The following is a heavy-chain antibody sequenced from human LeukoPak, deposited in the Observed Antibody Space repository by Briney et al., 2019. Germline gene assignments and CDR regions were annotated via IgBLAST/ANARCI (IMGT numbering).Heavy chain of an antibody. CDR1: GFTLSSYA. CDR2: ISKNGGNT. CDR3: ARVGEGRYYQYYYMDV. J-gene: IGHJ6*03. V-gene: IGHV3-64*02. D-gene: IGHD1-26*01. Sequence: GGSLRLSCAASGFTLSSYAMHWVRQAPGKGLEYVSAISKNGGNTYYADSVKGRFSISRDNSKNTLYLQMGSLRTEDLAVYYCARVGEGRYYQYYYMDVWGKGTTVTVSS.